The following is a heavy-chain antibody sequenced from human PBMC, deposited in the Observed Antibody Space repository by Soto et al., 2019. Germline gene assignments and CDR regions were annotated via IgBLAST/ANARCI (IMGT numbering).Heavy chain of an antibody. CDR1: GFTFSAYA. Sequence: GGSLRLSCAASGFTFSAYAMHWVRQAPGKGLEYVSAISSNGGSTFYADSVQGRFTISRDNSKNTLYLQVGSLRAEDMAVYYCARTIHDFWSGYPQDFFDYWGQGTLVTVSS. V-gene: IGHV3-64*02. CDR2: ISSNGGST. D-gene: IGHD3-3*01. J-gene: IGHJ4*02. CDR3: ARTIHDFWSGYPQDFFDY.